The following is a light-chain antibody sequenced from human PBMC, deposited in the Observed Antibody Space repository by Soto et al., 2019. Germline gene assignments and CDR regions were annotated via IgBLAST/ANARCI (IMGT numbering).Light chain of an antibody. Sequence: IQLTHSPSSLSASVGDRVTITCRASQGISSYLAWYQQKPGKAPKLLIYSASTLQSGVPSRFSGSGSGTDFTLTISSLQPEDFATYYCQHLSSYPWTFGQGTKVAI. CDR1: QGISSY. CDR3: QHLSSYPWT. J-gene: IGKJ1*01. V-gene: IGKV1-9*01. CDR2: SAS.